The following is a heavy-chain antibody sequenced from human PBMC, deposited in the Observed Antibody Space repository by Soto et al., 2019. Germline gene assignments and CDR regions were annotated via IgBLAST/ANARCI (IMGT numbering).Heavy chain of an antibody. V-gene: IGHV1-69*01. CDR3: ARGAKYQLLPPSDY. Sequence: QVQLVQSGAEVKKPGSSVKVSCKASGGTFSSYAISWVRQAPGQGLEWMGGIIPIFGTANYAQKFQGRVTITADESTSTAYMELSSLRSEDTAVYYCARGAKYQLLPPSDYWGQGTLVTVSS. CDR2: IIPIFGTA. CDR1: GGTFSSYA. D-gene: IGHD2-2*01. J-gene: IGHJ4*02.